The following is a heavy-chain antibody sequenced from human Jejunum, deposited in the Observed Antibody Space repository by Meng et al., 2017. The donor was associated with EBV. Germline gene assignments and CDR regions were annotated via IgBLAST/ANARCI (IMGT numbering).Heavy chain of an antibody. CDR1: GDSTSSSHW. CDR3: AKSNDYSLNS. CDR2: MHPGGST. V-gene: IGHV4-4*02. D-gene: IGHD4-11*01. J-gene: IGHJ4*02. Sequence: QVQLQESGPGLVKPSGTLSLTGAVSGDSTSSSHWWSWVRQPPGKGLEWIGEMHPGGSTNYNPSLKSRVTISVDNSKNQFSLKLTSVTAADTAVYYCAKSNDYSLNSWGQGTLVTVSS.